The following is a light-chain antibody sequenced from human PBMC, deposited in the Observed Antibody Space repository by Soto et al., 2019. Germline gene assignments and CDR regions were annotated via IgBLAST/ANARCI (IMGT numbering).Light chain of an antibody. V-gene: IGKV1-39*01. CDR1: QSISSY. Sequence: DIQITHSPSSLSASLGYIFTITFRASQSISSYLNWYQQKPGKAPKLLIYAASSLQSGVPSRFSGSGSGTDFTLTISSLQPEDFATYYCQQSYSTPITFGQGTRLEV. J-gene: IGKJ5*01. CDR3: QQSYSTPIT. CDR2: AAS.